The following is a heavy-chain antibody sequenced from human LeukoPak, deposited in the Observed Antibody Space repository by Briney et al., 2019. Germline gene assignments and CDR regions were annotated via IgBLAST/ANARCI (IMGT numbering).Heavy chain of an antibody. D-gene: IGHD1-26*01. Sequence: GRSLRLSCAASGFTFDDHAMHWVRQAPGKGLEWVSGISWNGESIGYADSVKGRFTISREDAKNSLYLQMNSLRAEDTALYYCAKDREWELLGFFDYWGQGTLVTVSS. J-gene: IGHJ4*02. CDR1: GFTFDDHA. CDR2: ISWNGESI. CDR3: AKDREWELLGFFDY. V-gene: IGHV3-9*01.